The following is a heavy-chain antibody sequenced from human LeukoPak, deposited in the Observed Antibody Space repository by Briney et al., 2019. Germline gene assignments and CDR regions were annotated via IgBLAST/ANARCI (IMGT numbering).Heavy chain of an antibody. V-gene: IGHV4-59*01. Sequence: PSETLSLTCTVSGGSLNSYYWNWLRQPPGKGLEWIGFIYYSGSTNYNPSLRSRVTISVDTSKNQFSLKLTSVTAADTAVFYCARVRCSGGSCYSDYWGQGTLVTVSS. CDR1: GGSLNSYY. CDR2: IYYSGST. CDR3: ARVRCSGGSCYSDY. J-gene: IGHJ4*02. D-gene: IGHD2-15*01.